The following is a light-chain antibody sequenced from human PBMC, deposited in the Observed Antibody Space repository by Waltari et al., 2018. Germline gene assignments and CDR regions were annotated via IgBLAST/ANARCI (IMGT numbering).Light chain of an antibody. CDR2: RSD. CDR1: ASNIGGNL. J-gene: IGLJ3*02. V-gene: IGLV1-44*01. Sequence: QSVLTQPPSASGTPGQRVTISCSGSASNIGGNLVNWYQQLPGTAPKLLIYRSDQRPSGVPYRFSGSKTGTSASLAISGLQSDDEADYFCASWDDSLNGHWVFGGGTKVTVL. CDR3: ASWDDSLNGHWV.